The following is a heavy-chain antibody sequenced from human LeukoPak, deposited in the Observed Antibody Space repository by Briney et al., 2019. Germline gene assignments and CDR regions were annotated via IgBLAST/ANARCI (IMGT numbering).Heavy chain of an antibody. D-gene: IGHD5-12*01. Sequence: GGSLRLSCAASGFTFSNYNMNWVRQAPGKGLEWVSYISSDSATKYYADSVKGRFTISRDNAKDSLCLQMNSLRAEDTAVYYCARGDSGSKDWGQGTLVTVSS. CDR1: GFTFSNYN. CDR2: ISSDSATK. CDR3: ARGDSGSKD. J-gene: IGHJ4*02. V-gene: IGHV3-48*01.